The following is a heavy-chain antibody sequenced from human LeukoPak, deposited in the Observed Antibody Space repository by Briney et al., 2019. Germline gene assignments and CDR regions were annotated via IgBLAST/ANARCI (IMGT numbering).Heavy chain of an antibody. J-gene: IGHJ6*02. CDR3: ARTRDGFSYYYGMDV. D-gene: IGHD5-24*01. Sequence: PGGSLRLSCAASGFTFSGSSMNWGRQAPGKGLEWVSSISSGSSYIYYSDSVKGRFTISRDNAKNSLYLQMNSLRAEDTAVYYCARTRDGFSYYYGMDVWGQGTTVTVSS. CDR2: ISSGSSYI. V-gene: IGHV3-21*01. CDR1: GFTFSGSS.